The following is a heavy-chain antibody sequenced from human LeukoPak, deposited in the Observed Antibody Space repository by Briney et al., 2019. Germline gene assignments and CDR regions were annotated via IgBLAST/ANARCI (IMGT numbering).Heavy chain of an antibody. Sequence: GASVKVSCKASGYTFTSYAMNWVRQAPGQGLEWMGWINPNSGGTNYAQKFQGRVTMTRDTSISTAYMELSRLRSDDTAVYYCARDRGVPTPLHDYWGQGTMVTVST. J-gene: IGHJ4*02. CDR3: ARDRGVPTPLHDY. D-gene: IGHD3-3*01. CDR2: INPNSGGT. V-gene: IGHV1-2*02. CDR1: GYTFTSYA.